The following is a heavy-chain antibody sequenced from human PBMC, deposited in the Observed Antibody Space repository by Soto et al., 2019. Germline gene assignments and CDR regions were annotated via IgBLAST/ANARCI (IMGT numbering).Heavy chain of an antibody. Sequence: QVLLQESGPGQVKPSETLSLTCTVSGGSIGSYHWSWVRQPPGKGLEWIASVYYTGTTNYNPSLGSRVTISIDAPENQISLNLTSVTAADTAFYYCARDTVLTGMFGFWGQGTLVTVSS. CDR1: GGSIGSYH. CDR3: ARDTVLTGMFGF. V-gene: IGHV4-59*01. D-gene: IGHD4-17*01. CDR2: VYYTGTT. J-gene: IGHJ4*02.